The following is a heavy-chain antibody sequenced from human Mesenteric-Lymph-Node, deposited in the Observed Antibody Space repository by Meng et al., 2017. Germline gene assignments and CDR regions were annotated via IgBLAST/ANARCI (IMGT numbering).Heavy chain of an antibody. CDR2: IKEDGSEN. CDR1: GFTFSSYW. J-gene: IGHJ3*01. D-gene: IGHD4-17*01. V-gene: IGHV3-7*03. CDR3: AKKHDYGDAFDV. Sequence: GGSLRLSCAASGFTFSSYWMSWVRQAPGKGLEWVANIKEDGSENYYVDSVKGRFTISRDNAKNSLYLQMNSLRAEDTAIYYCAKKHDYGDAFDVWGQGTMVTVSS.